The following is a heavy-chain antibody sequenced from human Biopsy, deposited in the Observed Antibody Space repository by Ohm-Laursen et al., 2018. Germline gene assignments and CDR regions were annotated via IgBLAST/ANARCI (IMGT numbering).Heavy chain of an antibody. Sequence: GTLSLTWGVYGGSFSGYYCSWIRQPPGKGLEWIGSIFYRGSTHYKPSLKSRVNISVDTSKNQFSLKLNSVTAADTAVYYCARDYDTSGYYYVSWGQGTLVTVSS. J-gene: IGHJ5*02. V-gene: IGHV4-34*12. CDR3: ARDYDTSGYYYVS. D-gene: IGHD3-22*01. CDR1: GGSFSGYY. CDR2: IFYRGST.